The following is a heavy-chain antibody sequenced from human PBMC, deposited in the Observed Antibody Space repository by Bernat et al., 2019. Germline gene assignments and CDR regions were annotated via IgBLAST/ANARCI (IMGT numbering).Heavy chain of an antibody. D-gene: IGHD1-26*01. CDR2: IRSDGSSG. V-gene: IGHV3-33*01. CDR1: GFIFSSYG. J-gene: IGHJ4*02. Sequence: QVQLVESGGGVVKPGRSLRLSCAASGFIFSSYGIHWVRQAPGKGLEWVAVIRSDGSSGYNADSVRGRFTISRDNAKTTLYLQMSSLRAEDTAVYYCARGGGYSGYYDYWGQGTLVTVSS. CDR3: ARGGGYSGYYDY.